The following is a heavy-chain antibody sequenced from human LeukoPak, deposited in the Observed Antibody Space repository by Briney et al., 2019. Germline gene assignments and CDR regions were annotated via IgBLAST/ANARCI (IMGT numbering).Heavy chain of an antibody. V-gene: IGHV1-2*02. D-gene: IGHD2-2*01. CDR2: INPNSGGT. CDR3: ARDRGYCSSTSCYEFDP. J-gene: IGHJ5*02. CDR1: GYTFTGYY. Sequence: ASVKVSCKASGYTFTGYYMHWVRQAPGQGLEWMGWINPNSGGTNYAQKFQGRVTMTRDTSISTAHMELSRLRSDDTAVYYCARDRGYCSSTSCYEFDPWGQGTLVTVSS.